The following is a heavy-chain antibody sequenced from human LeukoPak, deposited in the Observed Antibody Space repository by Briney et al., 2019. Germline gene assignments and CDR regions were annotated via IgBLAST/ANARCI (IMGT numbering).Heavy chain of an antibody. V-gene: IGHV4-30-2*01. Sequence: SETLSLTCTVSGGSISSGGYYWSWIRQPPGKGLEWIGYIYHSGSTYYNPSLKSRVTISVDRSKNQFSLKLSSVTAADTAVYYCARGSTAITGAFDAFDIWGQGTMVTVSS. CDR2: IYHSGST. CDR1: GGSISSGGYY. J-gene: IGHJ3*02. D-gene: IGHD1-20*01. CDR3: ARGSTAITGAFDAFDI.